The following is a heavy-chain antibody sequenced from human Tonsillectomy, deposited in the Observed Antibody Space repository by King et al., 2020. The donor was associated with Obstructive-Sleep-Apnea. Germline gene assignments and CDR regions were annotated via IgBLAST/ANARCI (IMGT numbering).Heavy chain of an antibody. J-gene: IGHJ6*02. CDR3: ARDSSPYGMDV. CDR2: ISTSVSTM. Sequence: VQLVESGGGLVKPGGSLRLSCAASGFNFSDYYMTWIRQAPGKGLEWVSYISTSVSTMYYADSVKGRFTISRDNAKNSLYLQMNSLRAEDTAVYYCARDSSPYGMDVWGQGTTVTVSS. CDR1: GFNFSDYY. V-gene: IGHV3-11*01.